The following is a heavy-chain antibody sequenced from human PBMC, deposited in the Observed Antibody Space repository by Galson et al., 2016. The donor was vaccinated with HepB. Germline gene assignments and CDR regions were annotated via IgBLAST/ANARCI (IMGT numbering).Heavy chain of an antibody. CDR3: ARDSTTSPREYYGIDF. CDR2: IHSSGTT. Sequence: TLSLTCSVSGASISRGGYYWSWIRQPPGKGLEWIGYIHSSGTTQYNSSLKRRLIISLDTSWNQFSLKLSAVTAADTAVYYCARDSTTSPREYYGIDFWGQGTTVTVSS. CDR1: GASISRGGYY. V-gene: IGHV4-30-4*01. J-gene: IGHJ6*02. D-gene: IGHD2-2*01.